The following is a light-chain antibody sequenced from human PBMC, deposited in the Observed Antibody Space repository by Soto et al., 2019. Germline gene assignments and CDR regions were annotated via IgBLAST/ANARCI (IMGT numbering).Light chain of an antibody. CDR3: SLYAGRKHWV. J-gene: IGLJ2*01. V-gene: IGLV2-8*01. CDR1: SSDVGGYNY. CDR2: EVS. Sequence: QSALTQPPSASGSPGQSVTISCTGTSSDVGGYNYVSWYQQHPGKAPKLMIYEVSKRPSGVPDRFSGSKSGNTASLTVSGPQGEGEADFFLSLYAGRKHWVFGGGTK.